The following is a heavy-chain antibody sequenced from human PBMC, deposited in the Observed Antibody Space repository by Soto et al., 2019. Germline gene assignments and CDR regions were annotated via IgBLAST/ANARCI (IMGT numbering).Heavy chain of an antibody. CDR1: GFTFSSYA. CDR2: ISYDGSNK. V-gene: IGHV3-30-3*01. J-gene: IGHJ1*01. D-gene: IGHD3-10*01. Sequence: QVQLVESGGGVVQPGRSLRLSCATSGFTFSSYAMNWVRQAPGKGLEWVAVISYDGSNKYYADSVKGRFTISRDNSKNTLYLQMNSLRGEDTAVYYCARDRGGRNAEYVQHWGQGTLVPVSS. CDR3: ARDRGGRNAEYVQH.